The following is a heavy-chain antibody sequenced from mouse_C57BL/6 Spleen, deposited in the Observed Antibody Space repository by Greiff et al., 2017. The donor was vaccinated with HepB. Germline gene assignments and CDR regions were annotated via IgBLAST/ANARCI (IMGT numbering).Heavy chain of an antibody. V-gene: IGHV1-62-2*01. CDR3: ARHEAGYGSSYAWFAY. CDR1: GYTFTEYT. Sequence: QVQLKESGAELVKPGASVKLSCKASGYTFTEYTIHWVKQRSGQGLEWIGWFYPGSGSIKYNEKFKDKATLTADKSSSTVYMALSRLTSEDSAVYFCARHEAGYGSSYAWFAYWGQGTLVTVSA. J-gene: IGHJ3*01. CDR2: FYPGSGSI. D-gene: IGHD1-1*01.